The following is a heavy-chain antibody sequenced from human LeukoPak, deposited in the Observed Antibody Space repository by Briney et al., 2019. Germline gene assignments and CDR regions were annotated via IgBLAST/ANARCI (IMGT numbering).Heavy chain of an antibody. V-gene: IGHV4-39*01. J-gene: IGHJ4*02. D-gene: IGHD6-13*01. CDR2: SYSSGST. CDR1: GDSISSSSYY. CDR3: ARLPYSSSWYGIYYFDY. Sequence: SETLSLTCTVSGDSISSSSYYWGWIRQPPGKGLEWIGSSYSSGSTYYNPSLKSRVTISVDTSKNQFSLILSSVTAADTAVYYCARLPYSSSWYGIYYFDYWGQGTLVTVSS.